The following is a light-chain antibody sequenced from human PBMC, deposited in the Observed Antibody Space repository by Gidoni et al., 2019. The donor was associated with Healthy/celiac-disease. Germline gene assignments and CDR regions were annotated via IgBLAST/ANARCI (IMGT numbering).Light chain of an antibody. Sequence: SSELTKDPAVSVALGQTVRITCQGDSLRSYYASWYQQKPGQAPVLVIYVKNNRPSGIPDRFSGSSSGNTASLTITGAQAEDEADYYCNSRDSSGNHLGVVFGGGTKLTVL. CDR3: NSRDSSGNHLGVV. CDR2: VKN. V-gene: IGLV3-19*01. J-gene: IGLJ2*01. CDR1: SLRSYY.